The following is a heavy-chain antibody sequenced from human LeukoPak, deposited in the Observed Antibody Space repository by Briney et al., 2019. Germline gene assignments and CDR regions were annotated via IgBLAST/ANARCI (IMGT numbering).Heavy chain of an antibody. CDR1: GFTFGDYY. V-gene: IGHV3-11*04. J-gene: IGHJ4*02. CDR2: MSSGGLSI. CDR3: ARASRAAAGQLHI. D-gene: IGHD6-13*01. Sequence: GSLSLSCAASGFTFGDYYMAWVRQAPGKGLEWVSLMSSGGLSIYYADSLQGRFTISSDNARNFLYLQMNSLKAEDTAVYYCARASRAAAGQLHIWGQGTPVTVSS.